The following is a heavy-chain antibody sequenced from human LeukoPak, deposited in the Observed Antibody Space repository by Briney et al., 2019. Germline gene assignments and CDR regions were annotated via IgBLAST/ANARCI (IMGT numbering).Heavy chain of an antibody. CDR3: ARDGGRIAAAGIVYYYYGMDV. CDR1: GFTFSSYA. CDR2: ISYDGSNK. V-gene: IGHV3-30-3*01. J-gene: IGHJ6*02. Sequence: PGGSLRLSCAASGFTFSSYAMSWVRQAPGKGLEWVAVISYDGSNKYYADSVKGRFTISRDNSKNTLYLQMNSLRAEDTAVYYCARDGGRIAAAGIVYYYYGMDVWGQGTTVTVSS. D-gene: IGHD6-13*01.